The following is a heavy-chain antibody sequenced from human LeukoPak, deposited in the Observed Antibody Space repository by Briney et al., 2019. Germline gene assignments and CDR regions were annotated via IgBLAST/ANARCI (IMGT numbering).Heavy chain of an antibody. CDR1: GFPFTFA. CDR3: ATFQWNREYFDY. CDR2: ISGSGAGT. D-gene: IGHD5-24*01. V-gene: IGHV3-23*01. Sequence: GGSLRLSCAASGFPFTFAMSWVRQAPGKGLEWVSTISGSGAGTYYADSVRGRFTISRDNSKNTLYLQMNSLRAEDTAVYYCATFQWNREYFDYWGQATLVTVSS. J-gene: IGHJ4*02.